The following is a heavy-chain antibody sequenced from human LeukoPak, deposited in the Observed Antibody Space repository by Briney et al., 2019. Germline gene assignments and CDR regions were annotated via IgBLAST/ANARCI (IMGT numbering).Heavy chain of an antibody. J-gene: IGHJ4*02. CDR3: ARSGRIGYSYGLFDY. CDR1: GYTCTSYG. D-gene: IGHD5-18*01. CDR2: ISAYNGNT. V-gene: IGHV1-18*01. Sequence: RASVRVSCKASGYTCTSYGICKVRQAPGQGLEWMGWISAYNGNTNYAQKLQGRVTMTTDTSTSTAYMELRSLRSDDTAVYYCARSGRIGYSYGLFDYWGQGTLVTVSS.